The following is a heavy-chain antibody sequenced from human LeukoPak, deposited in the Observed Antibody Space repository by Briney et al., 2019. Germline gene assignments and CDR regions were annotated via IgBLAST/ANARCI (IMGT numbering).Heavy chain of an antibody. V-gene: IGHV3-21*04. J-gene: IGHJ4*02. CDR1: GFTFSSYS. D-gene: IGHD3-22*01. Sequence: PGGSLRLSCAASGFTFSSYSMNWVRQAPGKGLEWVSSISSSSSYIYYADSVKGRFTISRDNAKNSLYLQMNSLRAEDTAVYYCARAHPSKYDSIVNERGQQDWGQGTLVIVSS. CDR2: ISSSSSYI. CDR3: ARAHPSKYDSIVNERGQQD.